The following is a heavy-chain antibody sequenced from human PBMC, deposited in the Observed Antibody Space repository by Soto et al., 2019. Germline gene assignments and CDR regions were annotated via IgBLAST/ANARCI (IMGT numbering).Heavy chain of an antibody. CDR1: GYTFTGYY. CDR2: INPNSGGT. Sequence: GASVKVSCKASGYTFTGYYMHWVRQAPGQGLEWMGWINPNSGGTNYAQKFQGWVTMTRDTSISTAYMELSRLRSDDTAVYYCARARGYYYDSSGYSPNFDYWGQGALVTVSS. J-gene: IGHJ4*02. V-gene: IGHV1-2*04. CDR3: ARARGYYYDSSGYSPNFDY. D-gene: IGHD3-22*01.